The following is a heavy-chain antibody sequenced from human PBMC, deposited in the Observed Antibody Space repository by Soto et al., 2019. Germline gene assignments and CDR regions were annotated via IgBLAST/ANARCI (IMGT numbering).Heavy chain of an antibody. D-gene: IGHD3-9*01. CDR1: GFTFSSYS. V-gene: IGHV3-21*01. CDR2: ISSSSRYI. Sequence: GGSLRLSCAASGFTFSSYSMNWGRQAPGKGLGWVSSISSSSRYIDYADSGKGRFTISRDNAKNSLYLQMNSLRAEATAVYYCAGPQLPRLLPGPFDYWGQGTLVTVSS. CDR3: AGPQLPRLLPGPFDY. J-gene: IGHJ4*02.